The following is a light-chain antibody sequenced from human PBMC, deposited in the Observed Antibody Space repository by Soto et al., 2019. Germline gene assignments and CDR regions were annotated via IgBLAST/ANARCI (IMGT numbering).Light chain of an antibody. CDR3: GTWDSSLSAGV. J-gene: IGLJ3*02. CDR2: DNN. CDR1: SSNIGDNY. Sequence: QSVLTQPPSVSPAPRQKVTISCSGGSSNIGDNYVSWYQQLPGTAPKLLIYDNNRRPSGIPDRFSGSKSGTSATLGITGLQTGDEADYYCGTWDSSLSAGVFGGGTKLTVL. V-gene: IGLV1-51*01.